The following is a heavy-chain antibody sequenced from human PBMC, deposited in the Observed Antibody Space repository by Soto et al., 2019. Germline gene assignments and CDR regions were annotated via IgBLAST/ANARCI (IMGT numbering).Heavy chain of an antibody. Sequence: GGSLRLSCAASGFTFSSYAMHWVRQAPGKGLEWVAVISYDGSNKYYADSVKGRFTISRDNSKNTLYLQMNSLRAEDTAVYYCARDLSLDCSGGSCYATISHGRPGHWFDPWGQRTLVTVSS. CDR1: GFTFSSYA. CDR3: ARDLSLDCSGGSCYATISHGRPGHWFDP. V-gene: IGHV3-30-3*01. D-gene: IGHD2-15*01. CDR2: ISYDGSNK. J-gene: IGHJ5*02.